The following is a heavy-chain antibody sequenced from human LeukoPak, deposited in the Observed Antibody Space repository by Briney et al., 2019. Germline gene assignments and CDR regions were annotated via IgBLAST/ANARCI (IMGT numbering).Heavy chain of an antibody. J-gene: IGHJ4*02. CDR3: AKDHRRDGYNFNRY. CDR1: GFTFSSYG. V-gene: IGHV3-33*06. D-gene: IGHD5-24*01. CDR2: IWFDGSNI. Sequence: GRSLRLSCAASGFTFSSYGMHLVRQAPSKGLEWVAVIWFDGSNIYYADSVKGRFTISRDDSKTTLHLPVISMRARDRPVYYCAKDHRRDGYNFNRYWGQGTLVTVSS.